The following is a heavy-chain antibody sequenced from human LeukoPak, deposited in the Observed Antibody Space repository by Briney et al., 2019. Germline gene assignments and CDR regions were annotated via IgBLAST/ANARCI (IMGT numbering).Heavy chain of an antibody. Sequence: PSETLSLTCTVSAGSISSGGYYWSWIRQHPGKGLEWIGYIYYSGSTYYNPSLKSRVTISVDTSKNQFSLKLSSVTAADTAVYYCARDAGSGYNTAIDYWGQGTLVTVSS. J-gene: IGHJ4*02. CDR1: AGSISSGGYY. D-gene: IGHD5-12*01. CDR3: ARDAGSGYNTAIDY. V-gene: IGHV4-31*03. CDR2: IYYSGST.